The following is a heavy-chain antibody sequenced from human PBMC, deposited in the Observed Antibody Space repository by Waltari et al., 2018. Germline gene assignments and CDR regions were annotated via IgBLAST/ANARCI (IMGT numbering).Heavy chain of an antibody. J-gene: IGHJ6*02. Sequence: QVHLQQWGAGLLRPSETLSLICAVYGGSLRGFYWGWIRQPPGKGLEWIGEITHSPKSNYNPALRSRVHMSIDTSQNQFSLQLTSVTAADTGVYYCVRLEDCTGPGGNCYSGAPFAVDVWGQGTTVTVPS. V-gene: IGHV4-34*01. D-gene: IGHD2-8*02. CDR2: ITHSPKS. CDR1: GGSLRGFY. CDR3: VRLEDCTGPGGNCYSGAPFAVDV.